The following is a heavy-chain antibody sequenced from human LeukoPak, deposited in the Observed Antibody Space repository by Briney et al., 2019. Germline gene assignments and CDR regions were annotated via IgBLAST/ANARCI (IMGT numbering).Heavy chain of an antibody. CDR2: INPMSGDT. V-gene: IGHV1-2*02. D-gene: IGHD3-16*01. CDR1: GYTFTAYY. CDR3: ARFYIHGGNNWFGP. Sequence: ASVKLSCKGSGYTFTAYYIHWVGQAPGHGLEWVGWINPMSGDTNYGQYFQGRVTMTRDTSINTAYMELSGLRFDDTATYYCARFYIHGGNNWFGPWGQGTRVTVSS. J-gene: IGHJ5*02.